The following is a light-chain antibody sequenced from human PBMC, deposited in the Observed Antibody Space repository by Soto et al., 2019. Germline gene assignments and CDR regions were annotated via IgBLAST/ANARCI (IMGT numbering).Light chain of an antibody. CDR2: GAS. J-gene: IGKJ4*01. CDR1: QSVSSN. V-gene: IGKV3-15*01. Sequence: EIVMTQSPATLSVSTGGRATLSCRGSQSVSSNLAWYQQKPGQAPRLLIYGASTRATGIPARFSGSGSGTEFTLTISSLQSEDFAVYYCQQYNNWPPLTFGGGTKVEIK. CDR3: QQYNNWPPLT.